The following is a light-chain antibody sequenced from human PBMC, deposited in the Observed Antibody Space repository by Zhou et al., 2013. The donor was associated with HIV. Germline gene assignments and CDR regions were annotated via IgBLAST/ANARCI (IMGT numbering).Light chain of an antibody. CDR1: QNINRL. CDR2: KAS. CDR3: QQFHSYPVT. J-gene: IGKJ5*01. Sequence: DIQMTQSPSTLSASVGDRVTITCRASQNINRLLAWYQQKPGKAPILLIYKASNLESGVPSRFSGSGSETDFTLTITNLQPDDCGTFYCQQFHSYPVTFGPGTRLEV. V-gene: IGKV1-5*03.